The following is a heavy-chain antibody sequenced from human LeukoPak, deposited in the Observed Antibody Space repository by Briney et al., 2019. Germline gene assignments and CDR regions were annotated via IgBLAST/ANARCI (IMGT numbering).Heavy chain of an antibody. Sequence: PSETLSLACSVSGGSFSVSGYYWGRMRQPPGKGLEWIGNIYYSGSTNYNPSLKSRVTISVDTSKNQFSLKLSSVTAADTAVYYCARDPPPGHYGDYGWYFDLWGRGTLVTVSS. D-gene: IGHD4-17*01. CDR3: ARDPPPGHYGDYGWYFDL. CDR2: IYYSGST. J-gene: IGHJ2*01. V-gene: IGHV4-61*08. CDR1: GGSFSVSGYY.